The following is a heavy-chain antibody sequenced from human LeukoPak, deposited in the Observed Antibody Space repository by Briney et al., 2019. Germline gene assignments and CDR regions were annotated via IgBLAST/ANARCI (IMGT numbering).Heavy chain of an antibody. CDR3: ARDRAYANSGGYAFDT. J-gene: IGHJ3*02. CDR2: ISYSGGT. Sequence: SETLSLSCTVSGDSITNYYWSWIRQPPGKGLECIAYISYSGGTKYNPSLRSRVTISRDTSKNQLSLELSCVTAADTAIYYCARDRAYANSGGYAFDTWGQGTMVTVSS. V-gene: IGHV4-59*01. CDR1: GDSITNYY. D-gene: IGHD2-2*01.